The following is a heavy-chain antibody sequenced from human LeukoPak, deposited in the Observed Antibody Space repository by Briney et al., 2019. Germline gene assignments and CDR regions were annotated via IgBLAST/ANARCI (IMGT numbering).Heavy chain of an antibody. J-gene: IGHJ4*02. V-gene: IGHV4-30-2*01. CDR1: GGSISSGGYS. Sequence: SQTLSLTCAVSGGSISSGGYSWSWIRQPPGKGLEWIGYIYHSGSTYYNPSLKSRVTISVDRSKNQFSLKLSSVTAADTAVYYCARGSSGWYGYFDYWGQGTLVTVSS. CDR2: IYHSGST. D-gene: IGHD6-19*01. CDR3: ARGSSGWYGYFDY.